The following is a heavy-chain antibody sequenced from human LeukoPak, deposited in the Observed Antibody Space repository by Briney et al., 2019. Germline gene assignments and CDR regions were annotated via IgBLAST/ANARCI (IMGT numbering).Heavy chain of an antibody. J-gene: IGHJ5*02. Sequence: SETLSLTCTVSGYSISSGYYWGWIRQPPGKGLEWIGSIYYSGSTYYNPSLKSRVTISVGTSKKQFSLKLSSVTAADTAVYYCAPLLPENWFDPWGQGTLVTVSS. D-gene: IGHD2-2*01. V-gene: IGHV4-38-2*02. CDR3: APLLPENWFDP. CDR2: IYYSGST. CDR1: GYSISSGYY.